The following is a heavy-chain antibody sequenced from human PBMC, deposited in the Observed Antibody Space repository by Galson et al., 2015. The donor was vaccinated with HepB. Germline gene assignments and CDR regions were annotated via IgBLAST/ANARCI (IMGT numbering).Heavy chain of an antibody. CDR1: EDSVSSNSAA. CDR2: TYYRSKWYS. Sequence: CAISEDSVSSNSAAWNWIRRSPSRGLEWLGRTYYRSKWYSDYAVSVRSRVSINVDTSRNQVSLQLNSVTPEDTAVYYCARVAGTIYYYGMDVWGQGTTVTVSS. J-gene: IGHJ6*02. D-gene: IGHD6-19*01. V-gene: IGHV6-1*01. CDR3: ARVAGTIYYYGMDV.